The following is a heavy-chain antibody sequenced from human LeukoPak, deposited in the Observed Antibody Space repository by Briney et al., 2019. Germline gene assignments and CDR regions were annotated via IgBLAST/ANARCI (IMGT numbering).Heavy chain of an antibody. CDR2: IKQDGSEK. D-gene: IGHD3-9*01. Sequence: PGGSLRLSCAASGFTFSSYWMSWVRQAPGKGLEWVANIKQDGSEKYYVDSVKGRFTISRDNAKNPLYLQMNSLRAEDTAVYYCARSAERYYDILTGYARSYWGQGTLVTVSS. CDR1: GFTFSSYW. J-gene: IGHJ4*02. CDR3: ARSAERYYDILTGYARSY. V-gene: IGHV3-7*01.